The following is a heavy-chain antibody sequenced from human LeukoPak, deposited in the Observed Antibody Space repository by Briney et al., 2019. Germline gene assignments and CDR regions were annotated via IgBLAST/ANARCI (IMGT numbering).Heavy chain of an antibody. D-gene: IGHD3-22*01. Sequence: SQTLSLTCTVSGGSISSGGYYWRWIRQPPGKGLEWIGYMYHSGSTYSNSSLKSRVTISVDTSKNQFSLKLSSVTAADTAVYYCARASLSGYPDYWGQGTLVTVSS. CDR1: GGSISSGGYY. CDR2: MYHSGST. J-gene: IGHJ4*02. V-gene: IGHV4-30-2*01. CDR3: ARASLSGYPDY.